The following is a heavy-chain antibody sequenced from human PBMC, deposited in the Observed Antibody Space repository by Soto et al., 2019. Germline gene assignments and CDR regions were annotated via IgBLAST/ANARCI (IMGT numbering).Heavy chain of an antibody. CDR1: GFTSSNYA. J-gene: IGHJ4*02. D-gene: IGHD1-1*01. V-gene: IGHV3-23*01. CDR2: IRGSGETT. Sequence: EVELLESGGGLVQPGGSLRLSCAASGFTSSNYAMSWVRQSPGKGLEWLSSIRGSGETTYYADSVKGRVTISRDNDKNTLYLQINSLTAGDTAVYYCAKGRTTTNIILDSWGPGTPVTVSA. CDR3: AKGRTTTNIILDS.